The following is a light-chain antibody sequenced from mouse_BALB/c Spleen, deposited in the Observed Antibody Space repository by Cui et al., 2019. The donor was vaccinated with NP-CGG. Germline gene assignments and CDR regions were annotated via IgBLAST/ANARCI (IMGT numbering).Light chain of an antibody. CDR3: ALWYSNHWV. Sequence: QAVVTQESALTTSPGETVTLTCRSSTGAVTTSNYANWVQEEPDHLFTGLIGGTNNRAPGVPARFSDSLIGDKAALTITGAQTEDEAIYFCALWYSNHWVFGGGTKLTVL. CDR1: TGAVTTSNY. J-gene: IGLJ1*01. V-gene: IGLV1*01. CDR2: GTN.